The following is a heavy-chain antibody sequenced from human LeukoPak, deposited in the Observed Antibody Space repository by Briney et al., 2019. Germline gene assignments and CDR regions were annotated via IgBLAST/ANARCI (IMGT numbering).Heavy chain of an antibody. CDR2: IYTSGST. CDR3: ARDKSRTYGSADAFDI. V-gene: IGHV4-61*02. CDR1: GGSISSSSYY. Sequence: SGTLSLTCTVSGGSISSSSYYWNWIRQPAGKGLEWIGRIYTSGSTNYNPSLKSRVTMSVDTSKNQFSLKLSSVTAADTAVYYCARDKSRTYGSADAFDIWGQGTMVTVSS. J-gene: IGHJ3*02. D-gene: IGHD3-10*01.